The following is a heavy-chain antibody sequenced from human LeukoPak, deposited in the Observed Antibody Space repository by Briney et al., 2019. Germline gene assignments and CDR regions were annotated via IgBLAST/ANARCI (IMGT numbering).Heavy chain of an antibody. J-gene: IGHJ4*02. Sequence: SETLSLTCAVYGGSFSGYYWSWIRQPPGKGLEWIGEINHSGSTNYNPSLKSRVTISVDTSKNQFSLKLSSVTAADTAVYYCARGVVIAPQTFDYWGQGTLVTVSS. CDR2: INHSGST. D-gene: IGHD2-21*01. V-gene: IGHV4-34*01. CDR1: GGSFSGYY. CDR3: ARGVVIAPQTFDY.